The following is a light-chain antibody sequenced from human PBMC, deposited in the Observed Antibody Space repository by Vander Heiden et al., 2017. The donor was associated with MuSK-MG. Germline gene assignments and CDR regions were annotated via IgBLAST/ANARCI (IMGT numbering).Light chain of an antibody. Sequence: MTQSPSSVSASVGERVTISCRASQDIGTDLAWYQQTPGQAPRFLIYAASTLQSGVPSRFSGSGSGTDFSLTITSLQPEDLATYFCQQGHSVPYSFGQGTKVEI. J-gene: IGKJ2*01. CDR3: QQGHSVPYS. V-gene: IGKV1-12*01. CDR1: QDIGTD. CDR2: AAS.